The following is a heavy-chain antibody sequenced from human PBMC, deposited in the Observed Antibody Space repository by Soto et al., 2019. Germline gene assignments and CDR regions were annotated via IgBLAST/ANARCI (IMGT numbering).Heavy chain of an antibody. D-gene: IGHD3-22*01. V-gene: IGHV4-4*02. CDR3: ARATGITMIDSRGRGFDY. Sequence: SETLSLTCAVSGGSISSSNWWSWVRQPPGKGLEWIGEIYHSGSTNYNPSLKSRVTISVDKSKNQFSLKLSSVTAADTAVYYCARATGITMIDSRGRGFDYWGQGTLVTVSS. J-gene: IGHJ4*02. CDR1: GGSISSSNW. CDR2: IYHSGST.